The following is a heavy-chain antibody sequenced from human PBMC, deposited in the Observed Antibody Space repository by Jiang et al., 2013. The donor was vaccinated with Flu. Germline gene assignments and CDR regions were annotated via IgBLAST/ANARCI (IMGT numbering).Heavy chain of an antibody. CDR1: GGSITHFY. Sequence: GLVKPSETLALTCTVSGGSITHFYWSWIRQTPARGLEWIGFIQSGGTTHYNPSLESRVNISIDTSKTHFSLTLTSVTAADTAVYFCSFAMDTWGPGTTVIVSS. CDR2: IQSGGTT. V-gene: IGHV4-4*08. CDR3: SFAMDT. J-gene: IGHJ6*02.